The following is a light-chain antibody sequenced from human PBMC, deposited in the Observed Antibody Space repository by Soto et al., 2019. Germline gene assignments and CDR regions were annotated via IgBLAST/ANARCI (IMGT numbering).Light chain of an antibody. Sequence: QSALTQPASVSGSPGQSITISGTGTSSDVCGFNYVSWYQHHPGNAPNLIIYDVTNRPSGVSDRFSGSKSGNTASLTISGLQGDDEADYYCSSYTSANSYVFGTGTKVTVL. V-gene: IGLV2-14*03. CDR2: DVT. J-gene: IGLJ1*01. CDR3: SSYTSANSYV. CDR1: SSDVCGFNY.